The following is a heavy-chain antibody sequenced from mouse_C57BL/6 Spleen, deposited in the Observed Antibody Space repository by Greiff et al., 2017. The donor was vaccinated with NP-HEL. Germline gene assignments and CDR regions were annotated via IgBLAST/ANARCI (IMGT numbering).Heavy chain of an antibody. CDR1: GYTFTDYE. CDR3: TRWDYGSSYRYFDV. V-gene: IGHV1-15*01. D-gene: IGHD1-1*01. J-gene: IGHJ1*03. Sequence: VQLQQSGAELVRPGASVTLSCKASGYTFTDYEMHWVKQTPVHGLEWIGAIDPETGGTAYNQKFKGKAILTADKSSSTAYMELRSLTSEDSADYYCTRWDYGSSYRYFDVWGTGTTVTVSS. CDR2: IDPETGGT.